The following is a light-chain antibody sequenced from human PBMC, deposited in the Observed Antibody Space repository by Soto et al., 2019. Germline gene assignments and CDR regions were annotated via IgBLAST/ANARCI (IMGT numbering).Light chain of an antibody. V-gene: IGLV2-23*02. J-gene: IGLJ1*01. CDR1: SSDVGSYNL. Sequence: QSALTQPASVSGSPGQSITISCTGTSSDVGSYNLVSWYQQHPGKAPKLMIYEVSKRPSGVSNRFSGSKSGNTASLTISGLQAEDEADYYFCSYSGSSTPRVFGAGTKLTVL. CDR3: CSYSGSSTPRV. CDR2: EVS.